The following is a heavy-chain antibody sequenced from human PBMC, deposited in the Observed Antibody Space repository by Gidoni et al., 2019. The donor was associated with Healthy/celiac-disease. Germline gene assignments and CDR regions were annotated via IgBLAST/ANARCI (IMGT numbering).Heavy chain of an antibody. CDR3: ATMESSGWTRQTVDY. CDR2: IIPIFGTA. Sequence: QVQMVQSGAAVKTPGYSVKLSCKASGGTFSSYATSWVRQATGQGLEWMGGIIPIFGTANYAQKFQGRVTITADESTSTAYMELSSLRSEDTAVYYCATMESSGWTRQTVDYWGQGTLVTVSS. V-gene: IGHV1-69*01. CDR1: GGTFSSYA. J-gene: IGHJ4*02. D-gene: IGHD6-19*01.